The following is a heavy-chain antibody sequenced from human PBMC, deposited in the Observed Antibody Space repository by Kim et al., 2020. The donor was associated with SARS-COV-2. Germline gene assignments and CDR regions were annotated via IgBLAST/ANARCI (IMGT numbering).Heavy chain of an antibody. J-gene: IGHJ3*02. CDR2: ISSNGGST. CDR1: GFTFSSYA. V-gene: IGHV3-64*01. D-gene: IGHD3-10*01. CDR3: ARDRGGGSSSFDI. Sequence: GGSLRLSCAASGFTFSSYAMHWVRQAPGKGLEYVSAISSNGGSTYYANSVKGRFTISRDNSKNTLYLQMGSLRAEDMAVYYCARDRGGGSSSFDIWGQGT.